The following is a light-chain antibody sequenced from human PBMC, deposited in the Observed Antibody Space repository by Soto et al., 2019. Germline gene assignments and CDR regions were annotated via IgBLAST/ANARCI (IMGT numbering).Light chain of an antibody. CDR2: SNN. CDR3: AAWDDTLSGYV. V-gene: IGLV1-47*02. J-gene: IGLJ1*01. CDR1: SSNIASNY. Sequence: QSVVTQPPSASGTPGQRVTISCSGSSSNIASNYVYWYQQLPGTATKLLIYSNNQRPSGVPYRFSGSKSGTSASLAISGLRSEVEADYYCAAWDDTLSGYVFGTGTKVTVL.